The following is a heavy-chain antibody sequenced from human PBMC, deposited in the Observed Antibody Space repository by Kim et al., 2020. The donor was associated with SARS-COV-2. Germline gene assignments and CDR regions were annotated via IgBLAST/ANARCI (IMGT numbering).Heavy chain of an antibody. CDR3: ASDGSGCYLCPYYYYYDVDF. D-gene: IGHD2-2*01. Sequence: GGSLRLSCAASGFTFSSYSMNWVRQAPGKGLEWVSSISSSSSYIYYADSVKGRFTISRDNAKNSLYLQMNSLRAEDTAVYYCASDGSGCYLCPYYYYYDVDFWGQGATVTVSS. V-gene: IGHV3-21*01. J-gene: IGHJ6*02. CDR2: ISSSSSYI. CDR1: GFTFSSYS.